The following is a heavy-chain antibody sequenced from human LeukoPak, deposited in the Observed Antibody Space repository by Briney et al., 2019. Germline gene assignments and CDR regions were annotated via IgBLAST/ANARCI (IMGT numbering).Heavy chain of an antibody. CDR3: AREGPYYYYGMDV. V-gene: IGHV4-31*03. J-gene: IGHJ6*02. CDR1: GGSISSGGYY. Sequence: SETLSLTCTVSGGSISSGGYYWSWIRQHPGKGLAWIGYIYYSGSTYYNPSLKSRVTISVDTSKNQFSLKLSSVTAADTAVYYCAREGPYYYYGMDVWGQGTTVTVSS. CDR2: IYYSGST.